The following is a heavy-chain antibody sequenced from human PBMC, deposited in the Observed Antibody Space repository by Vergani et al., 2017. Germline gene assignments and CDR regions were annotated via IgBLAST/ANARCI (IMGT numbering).Heavy chain of an antibody. Sequence: QVQLVQSGAEVKKPGFSVKVSCKASGGTFSSYAISWVRQAPGQGLEWMGGIIPICGTANYAQKFQGRVTITADESTSTAYMELSSLRSEDTAVYYCARVRMATRTREYFQHWGQGTLVTVSS. CDR1: GGTFSSYA. D-gene: IGHD5-24*01. CDR2: IIPICGTA. J-gene: IGHJ1*01. CDR3: ARVRMATRTREYFQH. V-gene: IGHV1-69*01.